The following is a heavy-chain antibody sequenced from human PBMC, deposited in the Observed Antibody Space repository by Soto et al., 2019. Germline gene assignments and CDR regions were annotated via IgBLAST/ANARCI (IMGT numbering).Heavy chain of an antibody. CDR3: ARYPRAVARSDYYYMDV. CDR1: GGSISSYY. CDR2: IYYSGST. D-gene: IGHD6-19*01. J-gene: IGHJ6*03. Sequence: PSETLSLTCTVSGGSISSYYWSWIRQPPGKGLEWIGYIYYSGSTYYNPSLKSRVTISVDTSKNQFSLKLSSVTAADTAVYYCARYPRAVARSDYYYMDVWGKGTTVTVSS. V-gene: IGHV4-59*04.